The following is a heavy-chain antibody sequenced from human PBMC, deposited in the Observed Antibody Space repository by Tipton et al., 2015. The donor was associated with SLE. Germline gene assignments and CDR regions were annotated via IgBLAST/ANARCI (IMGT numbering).Heavy chain of an antibody. D-gene: IGHD1-26*01. CDR1: GGSISSSSYY. CDR2: IYYSGST. CDR3: AGGVGSRYFDY. V-gene: IGHV4-61*05. J-gene: IGHJ4*02. Sequence: TLSLTCTVSGGSISSSSYYWGWIRQPPGKGLEWIGYIYYSGSTNYNPSLKSRVTISVDTSKNQFSLKLSSVTAADTAVYYCAGGVGSRYFDYWGQGTLVIASS.